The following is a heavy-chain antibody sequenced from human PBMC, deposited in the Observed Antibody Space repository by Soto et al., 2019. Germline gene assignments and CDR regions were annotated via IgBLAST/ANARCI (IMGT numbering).Heavy chain of an antibody. V-gene: IGHV4-59*01. D-gene: IGHD3-10*01. CDR1: GGSISSYY. CDR2: IYYSGST. J-gene: IGHJ3*02. CDR3: ARVPNYYGSGSDAFDI. Sequence: PSETLSLTCTVSGGSISSYYWSWIRQPPGKGLEWIGYIYYSGSTNYNPSLKSRVTISVDTSKNQFSLKLSSVTAADTAVYYCARVPNYYGSGSDAFDIWGQGTMVT.